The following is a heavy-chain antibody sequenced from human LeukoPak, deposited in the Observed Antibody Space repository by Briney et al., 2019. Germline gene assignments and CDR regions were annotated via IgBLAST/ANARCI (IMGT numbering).Heavy chain of an antibody. CDR3: ARPLYSSGWYYFDY. Sequence: PGGSLRLSCAASGFTFNSYTMSWVRQAPGKGLEWVSSSSSSSDYIYYADSVKGRFTISRDNAKNSLYLQMNSLRAEDTAVYYCARPLYSSGWYYFDYWGQGTLVTVSS. CDR1: GFTFNSYT. D-gene: IGHD6-19*01. V-gene: IGHV3-21*01. J-gene: IGHJ4*02. CDR2: SSSSSDYI.